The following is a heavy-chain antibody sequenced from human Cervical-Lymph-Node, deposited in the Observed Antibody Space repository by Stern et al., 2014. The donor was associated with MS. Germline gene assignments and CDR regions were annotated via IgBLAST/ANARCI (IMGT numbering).Heavy chain of an antibody. J-gene: IGHJ5*02. CDR3: TKAWES. CDR2: INPDSGDT. D-gene: IGHD1-26*01. V-gene: IGHV1-8*01. Sequence: VQLVESGAEVKKPGASVKVSCKASGYIFSSDDINWVRQASGQGLEWMAWINPDSGDTGYAQKFQGRVTLTMDTSINTAYMEMTSLTSDDTAIYYCTKAWESWGQGTLITVSS. CDR1: GYIFSSDD.